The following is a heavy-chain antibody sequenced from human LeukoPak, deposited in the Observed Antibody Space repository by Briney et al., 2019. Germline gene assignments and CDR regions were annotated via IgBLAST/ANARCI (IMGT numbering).Heavy chain of an antibody. V-gene: IGHV4-59*01. CDR1: GGSIRSYY. Sequence: PSETLSLTCTVSGGSIRSYYWSWIRQPPGKGLEWIGYIYYSGSTNYNPSLKSRVSISVDTTKNQFSLQLNSVTAAATAVYYCARGGSLPGGPPLWGQGTLVTVST. CDR3: ARGGSLPGGPPL. CDR2: IYYSGST. D-gene: IGHD4-17*01. J-gene: IGHJ4*02.